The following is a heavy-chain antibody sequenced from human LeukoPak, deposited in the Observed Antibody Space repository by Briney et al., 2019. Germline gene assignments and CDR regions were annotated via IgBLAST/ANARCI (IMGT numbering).Heavy chain of an antibody. CDR1: GFTFSSYG. V-gene: IGHV3-30*18. Sequence: GESLKISCAAPGFTFSSYGMHWVRQAPGKGLEWVAVISYDGSNKYYADSVKGRFTISRDNSKNTLYLQMNSLRAEDTAVYYCAKDFGDYWGQGTLVTVSS. CDR2: ISYDGSNK. CDR3: AKDFGDY. J-gene: IGHJ4*02. D-gene: IGHD3-3*01.